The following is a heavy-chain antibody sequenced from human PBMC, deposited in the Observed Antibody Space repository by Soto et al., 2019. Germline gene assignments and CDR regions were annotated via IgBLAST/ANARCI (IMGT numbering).Heavy chain of an antibody. CDR3: ARPPSDTRGRPQFDY. Sequence: PGESLKISCKGSGYSFATYWIAWVRQKPGMGLELMGIIYPGDSDTRYSPSFQGQVSISADKSINTAYLQWSTLKASDTAIYYCARPPSDTRGRPQFDYWGQGILVTGSS. J-gene: IGHJ4*02. V-gene: IGHV5-51*01. CDR1: GYSFATYW. CDR2: IYPGDSDT.